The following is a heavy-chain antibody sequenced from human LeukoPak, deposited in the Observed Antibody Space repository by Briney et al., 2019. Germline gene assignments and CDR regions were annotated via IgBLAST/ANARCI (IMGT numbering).Heavy chain of an antibody. J-gene: IGHJ4*02. CDR2: IYYSGST. V-gene: IGHV4-31*03. CDR3: ARKYYYDSSGYYRSYYFDY. CDR1: GGSISSGGYY. Sequence: SETLSLTCTVSGGSISSGGYYWSWIRQHPGKGLEWIGYIYYSGSTYYYPSLKSRVTISVDTSKNQFSLKLSSVTAADTAVYYCARKYYYDSSGYYRSYYFDYWGQGTLVTVSS. D-gene: IGHD3-22*01.